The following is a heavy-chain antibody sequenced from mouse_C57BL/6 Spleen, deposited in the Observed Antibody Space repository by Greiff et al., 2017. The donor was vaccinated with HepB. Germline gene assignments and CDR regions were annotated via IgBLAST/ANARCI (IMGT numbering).Heavy chain of an antibody. CDR3: AREVGGVYDGYAMDY. J-gene: IGHJ4*01. Sequence: DVKLQESGPGLVKPSQSLSLTCSVTGYSITSGYYWNWIRQFPGNKLEWMGYISYDGSNNYNPSLKNRISITRDTSKNQFFLKLNSVTTEDTATYYCAREVGGVYDGYAMDYWGQGTSVTVSS. CDR2: ISYDGSN. D-gene: IGHD2-3*01. V-gene: IGHV3-6*01. CDR1: GYSITSGYY.